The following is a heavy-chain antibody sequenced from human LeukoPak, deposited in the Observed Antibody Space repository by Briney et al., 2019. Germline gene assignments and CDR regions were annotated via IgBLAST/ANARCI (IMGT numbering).Heavy chain of an antibody. J-gene: IGHJ4*02. D-gene: IGHD2-15*01. V-gene: IGHV3-21*01. CDR3: ARGECSGGSCYFFSVSVGSIDY. Sequence: GGSLRLSCAASGFTFSSYSMNWVRQAPGKGLEWVSSISSSSSYIYYADSVKGRFTISRDNAKQSLYLQMNSLRAEDTAVYYCARGECSGGSCYFFSVSVGSIDYWGQGTLVTVSS. CDR2: ISSSSSYI. CDR1: GFTFSSYS.